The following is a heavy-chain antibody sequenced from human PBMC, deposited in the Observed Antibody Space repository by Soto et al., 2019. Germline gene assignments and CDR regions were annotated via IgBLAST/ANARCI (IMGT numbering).Heavy chain of an antibody. D-gene: IGHD1-1*01. CDR2: ISAYNGNT. V-gene: IGHV1-18*01. CDR1: GYTFTSYG. CDR3: ARTEGLEPGGGNWFDP. J-gene: IGHJ5*02. Sequence: ATVKVSCKASGYTFTSYGISWVQQAPGQGLEWMGWISAYNGNTNYAQKLQGRVTMTTDTSTSTAYMELRSLRSDDTAVYYCARTEGLEPGGGNWFDPWGQGTLVTVSS.